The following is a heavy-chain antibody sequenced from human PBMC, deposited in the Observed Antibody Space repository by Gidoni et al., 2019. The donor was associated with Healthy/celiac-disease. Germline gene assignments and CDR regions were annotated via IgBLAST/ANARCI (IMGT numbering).Heavy chain of an antibody. Sequence: QGQPVESGGGGGQPGRSLRLSGAASGFTFSSYAMHWVRQAPGKGLEWVAVISYDGINKYYADSVKGRFTISRDNSKNTLYLQMNSLRAEDTAVYYCARAGGFLEWLSLDYWGQGTLVTVSS. D-gene: IGHD3-3*01. V-gene: IGHV3-30-3*01. J-gene: IGHJ4*02. CDR1: GFTFSSYA. CDR3: ARAGGFLEWLSLDY. CDR2: ISYDGINK.